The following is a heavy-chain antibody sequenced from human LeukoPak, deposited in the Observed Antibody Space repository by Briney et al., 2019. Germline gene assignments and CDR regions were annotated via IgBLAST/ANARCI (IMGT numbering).Heavy chain of an antibody. J-gene: IGHJ4*02. CDR3: AKDNSPGSRGWYDYFDY. V-gene: IGHV3-9*01. CDR1: GFTFDDYA. Sequence: SGGSLRLSCAASGFTFDDYAMHWVRQAPGKGLEGVSGIRWKGGSVSDAGSVKGRSTMSRDNVKNYLYLQMNSLKAEGTALYYCAKDNSPGSRGWYDYFDYWGQGTLVTVSS. D-gene: IGHD6-19*01. CDR2: IRWKGGSV.